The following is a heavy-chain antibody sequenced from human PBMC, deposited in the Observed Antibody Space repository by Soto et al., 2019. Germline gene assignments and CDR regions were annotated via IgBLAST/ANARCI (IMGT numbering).Heavy chain of an antibody. CDR3: ARGIQLWLRRINNGYSG. Sequence: QVQLVQSGAEVKKPESSVKVSCKAPGGTFSTYAISWVRQAPGQGLEWMGGIIPMFGTANYAQRFQDRVTITADESTNTVYMELCGLRSEDTAVYFCARGIQLWLRRINNGYSGWGQGTLVTVSS. V-gene: IGHV1-69*12. J-gene: IGHJ4*02. CDR1: GGTFSTYA. D-gene: IGHD5-18*01. CDR2: IIPMFGTA.